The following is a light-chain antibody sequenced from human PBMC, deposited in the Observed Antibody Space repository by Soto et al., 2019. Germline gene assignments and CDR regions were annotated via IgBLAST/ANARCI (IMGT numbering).Light chain of an antibody. CDR2: GNN. Sequence: QLVLTQPPSVSGAPGQRVTISCTGSTSNLGAGHDVHWYQQLPGTAPKLLIYGNNNRPSGIPDRFSGSRSATSASLAITGLQAEDEADYYCQSYDNSLNTLFGGGTKLTVL. V-gene: IGLV1-40*01. J-gene: IGLJ2*01. CDR1: TSNLGAGHD. CDR3: QSYDNSLNTL.